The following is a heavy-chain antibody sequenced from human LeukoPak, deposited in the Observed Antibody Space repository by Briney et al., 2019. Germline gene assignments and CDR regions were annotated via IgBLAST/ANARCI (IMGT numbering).Heavy chain of an antibody. D-gene: IGHD6-13*01. CDR2: IYYSGST. Sequence: SETLSLTCTVSGGSISSYYWSWIRQPPGKGLEWIGYIYYSGSTYYNPSLKSRVTIFVDTSKNQFSLKLSSVTAADTAVYYCARSGSSWEDYWGQGTLVTVSS. CDR3: ARSGSSWEDY. J-gene: IGHJ4*02. V-gene: IGHV4-59*04. CDR1: GGSISSYY.